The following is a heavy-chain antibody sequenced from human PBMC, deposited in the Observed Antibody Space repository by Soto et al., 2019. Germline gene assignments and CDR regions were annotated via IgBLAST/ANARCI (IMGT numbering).Heavy chain of an antibody. CDR3: EKDLRRVPKISLES. CDR1: GFTFSSFG. V-gene: IGHV3-30*18. Sequence: QVQLVESGGGVVQPGKSLRLSCAASGFTFSSFGMHWVRQAPGKGLEWVAVISYEGGHKFYADSVRGRFTISRDNSKNTLYLQMDSLRSEDKNMYYCEKDLRRVPKISLESWGQGTPVTVSS. D-gene: IGHD5-12*01. J-gene: IGHJ4*02. CDR2: ISYEGGHK.